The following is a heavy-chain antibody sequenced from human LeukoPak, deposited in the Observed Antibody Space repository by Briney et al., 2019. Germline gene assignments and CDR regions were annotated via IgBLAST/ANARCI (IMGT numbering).Heavy chain of an antibody. Sequence: SETLSLTSAVYGGSSSGYYGSWFGQPPGKGLGGIGEINHSGSTNYNPSLKSRVTISVDTSKNQFSLKLSSVTAADTAVYYCARTTMSGFYYYYYGMDVWGQGTTVTVSS. CDR3: ARTTMSGFYYYYYGMDV. J-gene: IGHJ6*02. CDR2: INHSGST. V-gene: IGHV4-34*01. CDR1: GGSSSGYY. D-gene: IGHD3-3*01.